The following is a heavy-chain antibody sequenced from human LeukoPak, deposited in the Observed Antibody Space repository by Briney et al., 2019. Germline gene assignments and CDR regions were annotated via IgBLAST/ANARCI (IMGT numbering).Heavy chain of an antibody. CDR2: IYYSGST. CDR3: ARVGYTAMVKSFDI. D-gene: IGHD5-18*01. CDR1: GGSISSYY. Sequence: ASETLSLTCTASGGSISSYYWSWIRQPPGKGLEWIGYIYYSGSTNYNPSLKSRVTISVDTSKNQFSLKLSSVTAADTAVYYCARVGYTAMVKSFDIWGQGTMVTVSS. V-gene: IGHV4-59*01. J-gene: IGHJ3*02.